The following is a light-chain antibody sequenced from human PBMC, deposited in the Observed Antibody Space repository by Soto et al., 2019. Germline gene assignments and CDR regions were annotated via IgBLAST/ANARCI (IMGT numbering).Light chain of an antibody. CDR2: AAS. V-gene: IGKV1-39*01. J-gene: IGKJ1*01. CDR3: QQSYSNPQT. CDR1: QSISSY. Sequence: DIEMTQSPSSLSASVGDRVTITCRASQSISSYLNWYQQKPGKAPKLLIYAASSLQSGVPSRLSGSGYGTDLTLTISSLKPEDFATYYCQQSYSNPQTFGQGTQVDIK.